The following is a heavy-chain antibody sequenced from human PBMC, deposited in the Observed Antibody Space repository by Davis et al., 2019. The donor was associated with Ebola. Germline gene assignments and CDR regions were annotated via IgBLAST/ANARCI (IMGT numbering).Heavy chain of an antibody. V-gene: IGHV3-53*01. CDR3: ARDGPERALEV. CDR2: IYSGDNT. J-gene: IGHJ6*04. CDR1: GFTVSSNY. Sequence: GESLKISCAVSGFTVSSNYWSWVRQAPGKGLEWVSVIYSGDNTYHADSVKGRFSISRDNSKNTLYLQMNSLRAEDTAVYYCARDGPERALEVWGKGTTVIVSS. D-gene: IGHD1-1*01.